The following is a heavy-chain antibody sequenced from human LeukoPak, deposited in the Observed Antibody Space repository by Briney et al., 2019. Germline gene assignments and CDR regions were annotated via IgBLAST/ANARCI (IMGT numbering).Heavy chain of an antibody. J-gene: IGHJ4*02. CDR3: ARDLDCSSTSCADY. CDR2: IIPFFCTS. V-gene: IGHV1-69*06. CDR1: GGTFSRYA. D-gene: IGHD2-2*01. Sequence: SSETVSCKASGGTFSRYAFCWVRQAPGQWLDWTGGIIPFFCTSNYPQKFQGRVMIAADKSTSTAFMELSSLRSEDTAMYYCARDLDCSSTSCADYWGQGTLVTVSS.